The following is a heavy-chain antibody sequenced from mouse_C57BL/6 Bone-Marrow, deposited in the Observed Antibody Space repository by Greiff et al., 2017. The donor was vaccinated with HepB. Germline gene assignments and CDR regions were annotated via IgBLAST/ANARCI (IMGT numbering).Heavy chain of an antibody. D-gene: IGHD1-1*01. CDR1: GYTFTSYG. Sequence: QVQLQQSGAELARPGASVKLSCKASGYTFTSYGISWVKQRTGQGLEWIGEIYPRSGNTYYNEKFKGKAKLTADKSSSTAYMELRSLTSEDSAVYFCARSRGSSHFDYWGQGTTLTVSS. J-gene: IGHJ2*01. V-gene: IGHV1-81*01. CDR2: IYPRSGNT. CDR3: ARSRGSSHFDY.